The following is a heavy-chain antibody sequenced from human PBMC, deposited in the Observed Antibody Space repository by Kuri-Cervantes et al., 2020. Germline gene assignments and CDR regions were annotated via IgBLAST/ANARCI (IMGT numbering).Heavy chain of an antibody. CDR2: ISDNSRYI. J-gene: IGHJ5*02. CDR3: ARDSRGRSNWFDP. CDR1: GFSFSTYS. D-gene: IGHD3-16*01. V-gene: IGHV3-21*01. Sequence: GESLKISCAASGFSFSTYSMCWVRQAPGKGLEWVSSISDNSRYIYYADSVKGRFTISRDNAKNSLSLQMNTLRADDTAVYYCARDSRGRSNWFDPWGQGTLVTVSS.